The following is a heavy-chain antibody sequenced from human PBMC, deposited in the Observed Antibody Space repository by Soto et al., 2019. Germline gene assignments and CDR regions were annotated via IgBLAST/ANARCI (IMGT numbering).Heavy chain of an antibody. CDR3: ATQEVGGSYVYTFDP. Sequence: SETLSLXCTVSXGSISSSSYYWAWMRXPPGKGLEWIGSIYYSGSTYYNPSLKSRVTIAVDTSKNHFSLKLSSVTAADTAVYYCATQEVGGSYVYTFDPWGQGTLVTVSS. V-gene: IGHV4-39*02. CDR1: XGSISSSSYY. J-gene: IGHJ5*02. CDR2: IYYSGST. D-gene: IGHD1-26*01.